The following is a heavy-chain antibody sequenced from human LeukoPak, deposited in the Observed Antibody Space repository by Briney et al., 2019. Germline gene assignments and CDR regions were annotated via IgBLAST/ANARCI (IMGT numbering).Heavy chain of an antibody. CDR3: ARQTPETLDY. J-gene: IGHJ4*02. Sequence: SETLSLTCAVSGYSISSGYYWGWIRQPPGKGLEWIGSIYHSGSTYYNPSLKSRVTISVDTSKNQFSLKLSPVTAADTAVYYCARQTPETLDYWGQGTLVTVSS. V-gene: IGHV4-38-2*01. CDR1: GYSISSGYY. CDR2: IYHSGST.